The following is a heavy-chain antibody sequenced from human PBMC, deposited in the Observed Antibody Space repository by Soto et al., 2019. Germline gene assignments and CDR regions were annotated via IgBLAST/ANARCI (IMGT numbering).Heavy chain of an antibody. CDR1: GSTLTELS. CDR2: FDPEDGET. D-gene: IGHD3-16*01. Sequence: ASVKVSCKVSGSTLTELSMHWVRQAPGKGLEWMGGFDPEDGETIYAQKFQGRVTMTEDTSTDTAYMELSSLRSEDTAVYYCATGGAAGLVGYYYYYGMGVWGQGTTVTVSS. CDR3: ATGGAAGLVGYYYYYGMGV. J-gene: IGHJ6*02. V-gene: IGHV1-24*01.